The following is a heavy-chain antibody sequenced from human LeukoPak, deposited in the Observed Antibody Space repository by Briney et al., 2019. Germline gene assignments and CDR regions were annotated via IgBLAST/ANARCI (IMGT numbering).Heavy chain of an antibody. Sequence: NPGGSLRLSCAASGFTFSSYSMNWVRQAPGKGLEWVSSISSSSSYIYYADSVKGRFTISRDNAKNSLYLQMNSLRAEDTAVYYCARDGYYYDSSGYYYYFDYWGQGTLVTVSS. CDR2: ISSSSSYI. CDR1: GFTFSSYS. D-gene: IGHD3-22*01. J-gene: IGHJ4*02. CDR3: ARDGYYYDSSGYYYYFDY. V-gene: IGHV3-21*01.